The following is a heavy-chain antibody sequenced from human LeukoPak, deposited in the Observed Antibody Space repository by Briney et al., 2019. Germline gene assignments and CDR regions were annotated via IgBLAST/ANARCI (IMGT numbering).Heavy chain of an antibody. V-gene: IGHV7-4-1*02. CDR2: INTNTGNP. Sequence: ASVKVSCKASGYTFTSYAMNWVRQAPGQGLEWVGWINTNTGNPTYAQGFTGRFVSSLDTSVSTAYLQISSLKAEDTAVYYCAREKFGDSSGYYYDHYYYGMDVWGQGTTVTVSS. CDR1: GYTFTSYA. CDR3: AREKFGDSSGYYYDHYYYGMDV. J-gene: IGHJ6*02. D-gene: IGHD3-22*01.